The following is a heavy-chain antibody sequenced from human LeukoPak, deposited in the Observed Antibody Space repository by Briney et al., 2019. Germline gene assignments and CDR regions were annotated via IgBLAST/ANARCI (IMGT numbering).Heavy chain of an antibody. V-gene: IGHV3-48*03. CDR1: GFTFSSYE. J-gene: IGHJ4*02. CDR2: ISSSGSTI. D-gene: IGHD6-19*01. Sequence: GGSLRLSCAASGFTFSSYEMNWVRQAPGKGLEWVSYISSSGSTIYYADSVKGRFTISRDNSKNTLYLQMNSLRAEDTAVYYCAKRHSSGWYIFEYWGQGTLVTVSS. CDR3: AKRHSSGWYIFEY.